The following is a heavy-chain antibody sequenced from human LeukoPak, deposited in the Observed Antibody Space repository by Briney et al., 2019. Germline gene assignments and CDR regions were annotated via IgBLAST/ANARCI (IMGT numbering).Heavy chain of an antibody. CDR3: ARGRSSSWYPNWFDP. Sequence: SETLSLTCTVSGYSISSGYYWGWIRQPPGKGLEWIGSIYHSGSTNYNPSLKSRVTISVDTSKNQFSLKLSSVTAADTAVYYCARGRSSSWYPNWFDPWGQGTLVTVSS. J-gene: IGHJ5*02. D-gene: IGHD6-13*01. V-gene: IGHV4-38-2*02. CDR1: GYSISSGYY. CDR2: IYHSGST.